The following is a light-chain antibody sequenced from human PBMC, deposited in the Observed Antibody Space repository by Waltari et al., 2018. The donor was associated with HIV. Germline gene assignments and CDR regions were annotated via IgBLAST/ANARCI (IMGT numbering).Light chain of an antibody. CDR3: QSWDDSLSGYV. CDR2: GNN. J-gene: IGLJ1*01. V-gene: IGLV1-40*01. CDR1: KSNIGAGHA. Sequence: QSVLTQPPSLSGAPGQRVTIPCTGSKSNIGAGHAVTWYQQVPGTAPKLLIYGNNNRPSGVPERFSGAKSDTSASLAITGLQAEDEADYYCQSWDDSLSGYVFGTGSKVTVL.